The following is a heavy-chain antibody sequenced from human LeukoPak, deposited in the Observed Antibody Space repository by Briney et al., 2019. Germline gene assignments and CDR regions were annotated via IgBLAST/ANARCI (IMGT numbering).Heavy chain of an antibody. Sequence: PGGSLRLSCAASGFTFSSYWMSWVRQAPGKGLEWVANIKQDGSEKYYVDSVKGRFTISRDNAKNSLYLQMNSLRAEDTAVYYCARDMALCGSGSYGSDYWGQGTLVTVSS. V-gene: IGHV3-7*01. CDR1: GFTFSSYW. J-gene: IGHJ4*02. CDR3: ARDMALCGSGSYGSDY. CDR2: IKQDGSEK. D-gene: IGHD3-10*01.